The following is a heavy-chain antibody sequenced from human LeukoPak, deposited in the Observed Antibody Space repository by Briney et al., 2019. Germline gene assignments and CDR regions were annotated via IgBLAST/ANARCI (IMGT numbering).Heavy chain of an antibody. V-gene: IGHV4-39*01. CDR3: ASQSRNYYQGGEFRTYIVY. Sequence: SETLSLTCSVSGGSLATRNYCWGWIRQPPGQGLEWIGSVYYSGTTYSNPSLKTRVTISVDTSRNQFSLKLTSVTAADTAVYYCASQSRNYYQGGEFRTYIVYWGQRTLSTASS. CDR1: GGSLATRNYC. CDR2: VYYSGTT. J-gene: IGHJ4*02. D-gene: IGHD2-21*01.